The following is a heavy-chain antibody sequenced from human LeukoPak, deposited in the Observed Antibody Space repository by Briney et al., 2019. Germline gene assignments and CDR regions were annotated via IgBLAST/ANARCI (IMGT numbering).Heavy chain of an antibody. CDR3: SRDHESGSGSDY. CDR2: MNPNTGHT. V-gene: IGHV1-8*01. CDR1: GYLFTSYD. J-gene: IGHJ4*02. D-gene: IGHD1-26*01. Sequence: SVKVACKASGYLFTSYDINWVRQATGQGLEWMGWMNPNTGHTGYAQRFQGRVTLTSDSLTTAYMELSSLTSEDTAIYYCSRDHESGSGSDYWGQGTRVTVSS.